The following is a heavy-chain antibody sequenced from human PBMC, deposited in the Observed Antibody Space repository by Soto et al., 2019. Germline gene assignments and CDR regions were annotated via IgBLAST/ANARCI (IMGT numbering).Heavy chain of an antibody. CDR3: ASSGVICSSTSCYLPYYYYGMDV. D-gene: IGHD2-2*01. Sequence: ASVKVSCKASGYTFTSYAMHWVRQAPGQRLEWMGWINAGNGNTKYSQKFQGRVTITRDTSASTAYMELSSLRSEDTAVYYCASSGVICSSTSCYLPYYYYGMDVWGQGTTVTVSS. CDR1: GYTFTSYA. V-gene: IGHV1-3*01. J-gene: IGHJ6*02. CDR2: INAGNGNT.